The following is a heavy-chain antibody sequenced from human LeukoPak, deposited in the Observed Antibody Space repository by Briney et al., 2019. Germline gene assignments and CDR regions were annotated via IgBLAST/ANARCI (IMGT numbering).Heavy chain of an antibody. Sequence: PSETLSLTCTVSGGSISSSDYYWGWIRQPPGKGLEWIGNIYYTGSTSYNSSLKSRVTISIDTSKNQFSLQLSSVTAADTAVYFCARENYCTNGVCWAFDPWGQGTLVTVSS. V-gene: IGHV4-39*07. D-gene: IGHD2-8*01. CDR3: ARENYCTNGVCWAFDP. J-gene: IGHJ5*02. CDR1: GGSISSSDYY. CDR2: IYYTGST.